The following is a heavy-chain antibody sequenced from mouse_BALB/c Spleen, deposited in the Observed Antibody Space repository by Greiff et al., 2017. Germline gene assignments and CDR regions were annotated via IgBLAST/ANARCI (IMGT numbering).Heavy chain of an antibody. Sequence: EVKLMESGGGLVQPGGSRKLSCAASGFTFSDYGMAWVRQAPGKGPEWVAFISNLAYSIYYADTVTGRFTISRENAKNTLYLEMSSLRSEDTAMYYCARGGDSSGYDYAMDYWGQGTSVTVSS. D-gene: IGHD3-2*01. CDR2: ISNLAYSI. CDR3: ARGGDSSGYDYAMDY. J-gene: IGHJ4*01. V-gene: IGHV5-15*02. CDR1: GFTFSDYG.